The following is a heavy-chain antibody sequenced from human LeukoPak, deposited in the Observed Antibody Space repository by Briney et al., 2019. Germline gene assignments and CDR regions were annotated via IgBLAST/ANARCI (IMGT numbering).Heavy chain of an antibody. CDR1: GFTFSSYW. CDR2: INSDGSTT. J-gene: IGHJ4*02. V-gene: IGHV3-74*01. Sequence: GGSLRLSCAASGFTFSSYWMHWVRQAPGKGLVWVSRINSDGSTTNYADSVKGRFTISRDNAKNTLYLQMNSLRADDTAVYYCARGRRRLAAPGATPPAPYFDYWGQGTLVTVSS. CDR3: ARGRRRLAAPGATPPAPYFDY. D-gene: IGHD6-13*01.